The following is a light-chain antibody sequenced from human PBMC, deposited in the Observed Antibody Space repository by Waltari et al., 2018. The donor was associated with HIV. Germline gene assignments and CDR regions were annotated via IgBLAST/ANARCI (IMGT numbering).Light chain of an antibody. CDR2: EVN. J-gene: IGLJ2*01. V-gene: IGLV2-8*01. CDR1: SSDVGGYNF. CDR3: SSYGGSDNRVV. Sequence: QSALTQPPSASGSPGQSVTISCTGTSSDVGGYNFVSWYQQNPGKAPKFIIYEVNKRPSGVPSRFSGSKSGNTASLTVSGLQAEDEADYYCSSYGGSDNRVVFGGGTKLTVL.